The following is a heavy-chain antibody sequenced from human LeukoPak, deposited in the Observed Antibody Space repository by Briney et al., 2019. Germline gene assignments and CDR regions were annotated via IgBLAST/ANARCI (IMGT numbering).Heavy chain of an antibody. CDR2: IYHTGSA. CDR1: GGSITSGGYY. Sequence: SQTLSLTCTFSGGSITSGGYYWSWIRQHPGKGLGGIGNIYHTGSAYYNPSLKSRVTLSVDRSNNQFSLKLSSVTAADTAVYFCARTVDFYGDPRHAFDIWGQGTMVTVSS. J-gene: IGHJ3*02. D-gene: IGHD4-17*01. V-gene: IGHV4-30-2*01. CDR3: ARTVDFYGDPRHAFDI.